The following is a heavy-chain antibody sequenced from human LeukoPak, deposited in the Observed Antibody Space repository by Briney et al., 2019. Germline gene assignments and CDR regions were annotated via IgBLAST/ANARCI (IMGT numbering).Heavy chain of an antibody. CDR2: ISSSSSYI. CDR1: GFTFSSYS. J-gene: IGHJ3*02. Sequence: GGSLRLSCAASGFTFSSYSMNWVRQAPGKGLEWVSSISSSSSYIYYADSVKGRFTISRDNAKNSLYLQMNSLRAEDTAVYYCAGNWGRDDAFDIWGQGTMVTVSS. D-gene: IGHD7-27*01. V-gene: IGHV3-21*01. CDR3: AGNWGRDDAFDI.